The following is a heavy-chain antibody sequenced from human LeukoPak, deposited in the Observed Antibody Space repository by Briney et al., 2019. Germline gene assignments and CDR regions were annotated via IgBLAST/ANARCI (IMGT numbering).Heavy chain of an antibody. CDR2: INPNSGGT. J-gene: IGHJ5*02. CDR3: ATAFVITMVRGVIAWFDP. Sequence: ASVKVSCKASGYTFTGYYMHWVRQAPGQGLEWMGWINPNSGGTNYAQKFQGRVTMTEDTSTDTAYMELSSLRSEDTAVYYCATAFVITMVRGVIAWFDPWGQGTLVTVSS. D-gene: IGHD3-10*01. CDR1: GYTFTGYY. V-gene: IGHV1-2*02.